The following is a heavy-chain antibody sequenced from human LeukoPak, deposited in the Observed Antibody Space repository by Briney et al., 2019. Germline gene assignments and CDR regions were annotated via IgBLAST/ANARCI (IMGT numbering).Heavy chain of an antibody. Sequence: PSETLSLTCTVSGGSISSSSYYWGWIRQPPGKGLGWIGSIYYSGSTYYNPSLKSRVTISVGTSKNQFSLKLSSVTAADTAVYYCARHNGSSGYDYWGQGTLVTVSS. V-gene: IGHV4-39*01. J-gene: IGHJ4*02. CDR1: GGSISSSSYY. CDR2: IYYSGST. CDR3: ARHNGSSGYDY. D-gene: IGHD3-22*01.